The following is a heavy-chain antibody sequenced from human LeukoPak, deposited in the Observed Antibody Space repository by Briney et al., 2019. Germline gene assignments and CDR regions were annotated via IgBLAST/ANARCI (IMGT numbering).Heavy chain of an antibody. V-gene: IGHV4-39*01. Sequence: RASETLSLTCSVSGGSLGSSTNYGGWVRQTPGKGMEWIGSMYYGGTTYYNPSLKSRVTLSIDTSKNQISLRLNSVTAADSAVYFCATGKFSGYYDYWGQGTLVTVAS. D-gene: IGHD3-22*01. CDR1: GGSLGSSTNY. CDR3: ATGKFSGYYDY. CDR2: MYYGGTT. J-gene: IGHJ4*02.